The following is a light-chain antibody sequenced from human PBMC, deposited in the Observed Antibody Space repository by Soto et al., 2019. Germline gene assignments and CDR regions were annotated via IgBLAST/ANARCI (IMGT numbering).Light chain of an antibody. V-gene: IGKV3-15*01. CDR3: QQYNTWPYT. Sequence: EIVMTQPPATLSVSPGERATLSCRASQSVSSNLAWYQQKPGQAPRLLIYGASTRAAGIPARFSGSRSGTEFTLTISSLQSEDFAVYYWQQYNTWPYTFGQGTKLEIK. J-gene: IGKJ2*01. CDR2: GAS. CDR1: QSVSSN.